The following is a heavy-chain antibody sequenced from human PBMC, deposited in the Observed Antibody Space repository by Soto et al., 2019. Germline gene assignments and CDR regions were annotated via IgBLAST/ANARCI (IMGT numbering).Heavy chain of an antibody. CDR2: IDHSGST. D-gene: IGHD3-9*01. J-gene: IGHJ5*02. CDR1: GGSFSGYY. V-gene: IGHV4-34*01. Sequence: QVQLQQWGEGLLKPSETLSLTCAVYGGSFSGYYWSWIRQPPGKGLEWIGEIDHSGSTNYNPSLKSRVTISVDTSKNQFSLKLSSVTAADTAVYYCARAIVDIWTWFDPWGQGTLVTVSS. CDR3: ARAIVDIWTWFDP.